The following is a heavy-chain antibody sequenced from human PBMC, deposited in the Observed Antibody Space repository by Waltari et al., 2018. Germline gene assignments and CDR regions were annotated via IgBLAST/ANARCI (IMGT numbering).Heavy chain of an antibody. V-gene: IGHV3-48*01. Sequence: EVQLVESGGGLVQPGGSLRLSCAASGFTFSSYSMTWVRQAPGKGLEWVSYISSSSSTIYYADSVKGRFTISRDNAKNSLYLQMNSLRAEDTAVYYCARVAVTHNDAFDIWGQGTMVTVSS. CDR1: GFTFSSYS. D-gene: IGHD4-4*01. CDR3: ARVAVTHNDAFDI. J-gene: IGHJ3*02. CDR2: ISSSSSTI.